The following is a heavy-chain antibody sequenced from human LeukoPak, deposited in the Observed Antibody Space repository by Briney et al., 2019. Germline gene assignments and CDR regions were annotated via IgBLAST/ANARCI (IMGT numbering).Heavy chain of an antibody. CDR1: GYTFSSYA. D-gene: IGHD3-16*01. CDR2: ISYDGSNK. V-gene: IGHV3-30-3*01. CDR3: AREARWGAFDI. Sequence: GRCLRLSCAASGYTFSSYAMHWVRQAPGKGLEWVAVISYDGSNKYYADSVKGRFTISRDNSKNTLYLQMNSLRAEDTAVYYCAREARWGAFDIWGQGTMVTVSS. J-gene: IGHJ3*02.